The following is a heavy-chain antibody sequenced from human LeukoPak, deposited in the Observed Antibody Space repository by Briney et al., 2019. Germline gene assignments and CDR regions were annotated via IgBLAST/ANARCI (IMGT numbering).Heavy chain of an antibody. CDR3: ARDGGYSTNFDY. V-gene: IGHV3-7*01. J-gene: IGHJ4*02. CDR1: GFTFNSHW. Sequence: GGSLRLSCAASGFTFNSHWMTWVRQPPGKGLEWVANVKQDGSEKYYVDSVKGRFTISRDNARNSLYLQMNSLRGEDTALYYCARDGGYSTNFDYWGQGTLVTVSS. D-gene: IGHD1-26*01. CDR2: VKQDGSEK.